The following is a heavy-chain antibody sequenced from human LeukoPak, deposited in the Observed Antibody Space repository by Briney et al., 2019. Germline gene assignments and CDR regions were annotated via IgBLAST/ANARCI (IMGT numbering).Heavy chain of an antibody. V-gene: IGHV1-18*04. J-gene: IGHJ4*02. CDR1: KYTFLSNG. D-gene: IGHD3-10*01. CDR3: ARDHAPGSVCGY. CDR2: MSVYNGNT. Sequence: ASVKVSCKSSKYTFLSNGLNWVRQAPGQGLEWMGWMSVYNGNTNYAQKLQGRVTMTTDTSTSTAYMELRNLSSDDTAVYYCARDHAPGSVCGYWGQGTLVTVSS.